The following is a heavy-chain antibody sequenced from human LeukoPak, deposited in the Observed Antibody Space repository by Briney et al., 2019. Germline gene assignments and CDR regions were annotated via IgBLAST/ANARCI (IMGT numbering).Heavy chain of an antibody. J-gene: IGHJ4*02. D-gene: IGHD3-9*01. CDR3: ARGGFFDYFVGS. Sequence: GGSPRLSCVASGVTFSSRAFHWVRQAPGKGLQWVALITRDGRNDLYDDSVKGRFTISRDNSKKTVILEMNRLTPKDTAVYFCARGGFFDYFVGSWGQGTLVTVSS. V-gene: IGHV3-30*03. CDR2: ITRDGRND. CDR1: GVTFSSRA.